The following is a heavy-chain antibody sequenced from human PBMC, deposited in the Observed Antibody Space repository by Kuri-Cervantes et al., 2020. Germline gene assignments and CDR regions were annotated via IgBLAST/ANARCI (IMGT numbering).Heavy chain of an antibody. Sequence: GESLKISCAASGFTFSSYSMNWVRQAPGKGLEWVSYISSSSSTIYYADSVKGRFTISRDNAKNSLYLQMNSLRAEDTAVYYCARQGPDDYGDYEGEKWFDPWGQGTLVTVSS. J-gene: IGHJ5*02. D-gene: IGHD4-17*01. CDR1: GFTFSSYS. V-gene: IGHV3-48*04. CDR2: ISSSSSTI. CDR3: ARQGPDDYGDYEGEKWFDP.